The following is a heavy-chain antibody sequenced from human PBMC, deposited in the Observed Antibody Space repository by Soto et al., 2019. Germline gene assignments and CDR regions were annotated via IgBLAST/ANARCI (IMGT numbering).Heavy chain of an antibody. V-gene: IGHV3-15*01. Sequence: EVQLVESGGGLVKTGESLRLSCAVSGATFRNLWMAWVRQPPGKGLEWIGRIKSKFDGETTDYAAPVNGRFIISRDDSKNNLFLQMNSLKSDDTAVYYCTTDRPYTYGGVITTWGQGTKVTVSS. CDR3: TTDRPYTYGGVITT. J-gene: IGHJ3*01. CDR1: GATFRNLW. CDR2: IKSKFDGETT. D-gene: IGHD3-16*02.